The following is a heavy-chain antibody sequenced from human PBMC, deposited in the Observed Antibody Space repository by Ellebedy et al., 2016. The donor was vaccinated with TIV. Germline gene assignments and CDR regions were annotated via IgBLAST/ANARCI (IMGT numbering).Heavy chain of an antibody. CDR1: DGSFGRYY. J-gene: IGHJ6*02. D-gene: IGHD5-18*01. Sequence: MPSETLSLTCGVPDGSFGRYYWTWIRQPPGKGLEWIGEITPSGSTTDNPSLKSRVTISVDTSKNHFSLRLSALTAADTSVYYSATAVGGYSSEIRNYYQYYGVDVWGQGTTVTVSS. V-gene: IGHV4-34*01. CDR3: ATAVGGYSSEIRNYYQYYGVDV. CDR2: ITPSGST.